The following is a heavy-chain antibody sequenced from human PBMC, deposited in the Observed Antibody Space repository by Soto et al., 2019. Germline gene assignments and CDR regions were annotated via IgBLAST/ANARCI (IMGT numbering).Heavy chain of an antibody. CDR3: ARSSNPQIPAYDY. Sequence: GESLKISCKGSGYSFTSYWISWVRQMPGKGLEWMGRIDPSDSYTNYSPSFQGHVTISADKSISTAYLQWSSLEASDTAMYYCARSSNPQIPAYDYWGQGTLVTLS. D-gene: IGHD3-10*01. V-gene: IGHV5-10-1*01. CDR1: GYSFTSYW. CDR2: IDPSDSYT. J-gene: IGHJ4*02.